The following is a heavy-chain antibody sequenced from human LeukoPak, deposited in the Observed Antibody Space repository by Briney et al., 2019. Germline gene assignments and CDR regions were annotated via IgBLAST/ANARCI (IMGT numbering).Heavy chain of an antibody. Sequence: SQTLSLTCTVSGGSISSGDYYWSWIRQPPGKGLEWIGYIYYSGSTYYNPSLKSRVTISVDTSKNQFSLKLSSVTAADTAVYYCARPGYCSSTSCIEYFQHWGQGTLVTVSS. CDR1: GGSISSGDYY. CDR3: ARPGYCSSTSCIEYFQH. J-gene: IGHJ1*01. CDR2: IYYSGST. V-gene: IGHV4-30-4*08. D-gene: IGHD2-2*01.